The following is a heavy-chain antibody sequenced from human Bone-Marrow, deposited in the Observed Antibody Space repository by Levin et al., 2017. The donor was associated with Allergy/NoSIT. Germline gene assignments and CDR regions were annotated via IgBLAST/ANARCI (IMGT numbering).Heavy chain of an antibody. Sequence: GGSLRLSCAASGFTFSSYWMSWVRQAPGKGLEWVANIKQDGSEKYYVDSVKGRFTISRDNAKNSLYLQMNSLRAEDTAVYYCASGDYGDYVDYFDYWGQGTLVTVSS. CDR2: IKQDGSEK. J-gene: IGHJ4*02. CDR1: GFTFSSYW. V-gene: IGHV3-7*01. CDR3: ASGDYGDYVDYFDY. D-gene: IGHD4-17*01.